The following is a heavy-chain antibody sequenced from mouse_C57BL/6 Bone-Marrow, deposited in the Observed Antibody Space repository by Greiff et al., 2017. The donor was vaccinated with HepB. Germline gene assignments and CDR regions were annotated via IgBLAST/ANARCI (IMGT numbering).Heavy chain of an antibody. CDR2: IYPGSGST. J-gene: IGHJ4*01. V-gene: IGHV1-55*01. CDR1: GYTFTSYW. D-gene: IGHD2-3*01. CDR3: ARSLLSRAMDY. Sequence: QVQLQQPGAELVKPGASVKMSCKASGYTFTSYWLTWVKQRPGQGLEWIGDIYPGSGSTNYNEKFKSKATLTVDTSSSTAYMQLSSLTSEDSAVYYCARSLLSRAMDYWGQGTSVTVSS.